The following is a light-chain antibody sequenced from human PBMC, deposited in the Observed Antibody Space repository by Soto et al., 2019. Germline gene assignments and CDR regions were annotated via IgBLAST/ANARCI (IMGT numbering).Light chain of an antibody. CDR2: EVS. J-gene: IGLJ1*01. Sequence: QSALTQPASVSGSPGQSITISCTGTSSDVGGYNYVSWYQQHPGKAPKLMIYEVSNRPSGVSNRFSGSKSGNTASLTISGLQAEDEADYYCSSYTRSSIPCVFGTGTKVTVL. V-gene: IGLV2-14*01. CDR1: SSDVGGYNY. CDR3: SSYTRSSIPCV.